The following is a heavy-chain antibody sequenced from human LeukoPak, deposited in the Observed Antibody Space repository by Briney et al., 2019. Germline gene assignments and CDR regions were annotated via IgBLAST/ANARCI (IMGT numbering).Heavy chain of an antibody. V-gene: IGHV1-2*02. CDR1: GYTFTGYY. Sequence: ASVKVSCKASGYTFTGYYMHWVRQAPGQGLEWMGWINPNSGGTNYAQKFQGRVTMTRDTSISTAYMELSRLRSDDTAVYYCARDLGGGSGWYYIDYWGQGTLVTVSS. D-gene: IGHD6-19*01. CDR3: ARDLGGGSGWYYIDY. J-gene: IGHJ4*02. CDR2: INPNSGGT.